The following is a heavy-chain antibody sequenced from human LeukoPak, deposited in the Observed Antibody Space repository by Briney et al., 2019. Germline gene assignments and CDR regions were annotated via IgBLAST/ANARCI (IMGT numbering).Heavy chain of an antibody. Sequence: ASVKVSCKASGYTFTSYAMNWVRQAPGQGLEWMGWIDTNTGNPTYAQGFTGRFVFSLDTSVSTAYLQISSLKAEDTAVYYCARSQDSSGWYGGFDYWGQGTLVTVSS. CDR3: ARSQDSSGWYGGFDY. CDR2: IDTNTGNP. J-gene: IGHJ4*02. V-gene: IGHV7-4-1*02. CDR1: GYTFTSYA. D-gene: IGHD6-19*01.